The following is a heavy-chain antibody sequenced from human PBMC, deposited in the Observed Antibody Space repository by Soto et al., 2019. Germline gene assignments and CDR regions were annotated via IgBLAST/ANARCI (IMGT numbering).Heavy chain of an antibody. CDR1: GFTFSDYY. Sequence: PGGSLRLSCAASGFTFSDYYMSWIRQAPGKGLEWVSYISSSGSTIYYADSVKGRFTISRDNAKNSLYLQMNSLRAEDTAVYYCAREAENYYDSSGPNYWGQGTLVTVSS. D-gene: IGHD3-22*01. CDR2: ISSSGSTI. J-gene: IGHJ4*02. V-gene: IGHV3-11*01. CDR3: AREAENYYDSSGPNY.